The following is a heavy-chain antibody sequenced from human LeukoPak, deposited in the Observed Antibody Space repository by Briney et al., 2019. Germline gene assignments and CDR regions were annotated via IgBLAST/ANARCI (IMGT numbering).Heavy chain of an antibody. Sequence: GGSLRLSCAASGFTFSSYAMSWVRQAPAKGLEWVSAISGSGGSTYYADSVKGRFTISRDNSKNTLYLQMNSLRAEDSAVYYCAKGYDFWSGYPSNFDYWGQGTLVTVSS. V-gene: IGHV3-23*01. CDR1: GFTFSSYA. D-gene: IGHD3-3*01. J-gene: IGHJ4*02. CDR3: AKGYDFWSGYPSNFDY. CDR2: ISGSGGST.